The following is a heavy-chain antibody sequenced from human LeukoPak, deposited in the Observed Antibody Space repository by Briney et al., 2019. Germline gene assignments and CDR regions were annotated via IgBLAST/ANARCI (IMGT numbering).Heavy chain of an antibody. CDR1: GFTFSSYS. Sequence: PGGSLRLSCAASGFTFSSYSMNWVRQAPGKRLEWVSYISSSSSTIYYADSVKGRFTISRDNAKNSLYLQMNSLRDEDTAVYYCAREGTYVILTGYYPAYYFDYWGQGTLVTVSS. D-gene: IGHD3-9*01. V-gene: IGHV3-48*02. J-gene: IGHJ4*02. CDR2: ISSSSSTI. CDR3: AREGTYVILTGYYPAYYFDY.